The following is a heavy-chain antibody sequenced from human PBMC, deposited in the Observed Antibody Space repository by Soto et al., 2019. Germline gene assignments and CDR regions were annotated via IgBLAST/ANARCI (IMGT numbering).Heavy chain of an antibody. Sequence: EVQLVESGGGLIQPGGSLRLSCAASGFTVSSNYMSWVRQAPGKGLEWVSVIYSGGSTYYADFVKGRFTISRDNSMNTLYLQMNSLRAEDTAVYYCARANYDFWSGYSPKPFYYGMDVWGQGTTVTVSS. CDR1: GFTVSSNY. CDR2: IYSGGST. J-gene: IGHJ6*02. CDR3: ARANYDFWSGYSPKPFYYGMDV. V-gene: IGHV3-53*01. D-gene: IGHD3-3*01.